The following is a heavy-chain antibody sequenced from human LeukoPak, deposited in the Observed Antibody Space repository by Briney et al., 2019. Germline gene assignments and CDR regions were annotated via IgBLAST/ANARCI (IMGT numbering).Heavy chain of an antibody. CDR1: GFTFSSYA. J-gene: IGHJ5*02. D-gene: IGHD3-10*01. CDR2: ISYDGSNK. V-gene: IGHV3-30-3*01. CDR3: AGGYYSNREGFDP. Sequence: GGSLRLSCAASGFTFSSYAMHWVRQAPGKGLEWVAVISYDGSNKYYADSVKGRFTISRDNSKNTLYLQMNSLRAEDTAVYYCAGGYYSNREGFDPWGQGTLVTVSS.